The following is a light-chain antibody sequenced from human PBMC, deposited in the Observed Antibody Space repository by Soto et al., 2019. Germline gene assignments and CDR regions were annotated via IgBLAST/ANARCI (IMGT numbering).Light chain of an antibody. CDR2: DTS. Sequence: EIVLTQSPVTLSLSPGERATLSCRASQSVGSHLAWYQQKPGQPPRLLIYDTSNRATGIPVRIRGSGSETDFTLPIGNLEPEDSAVYYCQQRTTWPATFGQGTKLEIK. CDR1: QSVGSH. V-gene: IGKV3-11*01. J-gene: IGKJ2*01. CDR3: QQRTTWPAT.